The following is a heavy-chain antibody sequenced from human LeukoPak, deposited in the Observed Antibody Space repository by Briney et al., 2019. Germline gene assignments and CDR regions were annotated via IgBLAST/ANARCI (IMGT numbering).Heavy chain of an antibody. CDR1: GGSISSYY. J-gene: IGHJ6*03. Sequence: SETLSLTCTVSGGSISSYYWSWIRQPAGKGLEWIGRIYTSGSTNYNPSLKSRVTMSVDTSKNQFSLKLSSVTAADTAVYYCARDTDYGDYRSPYYYYYMDVWGKGTTVTISS. CDR3: ARDTDYGDYRSPYYYYYMDV. CDR2: IYTSGST. D-gene: IGHD4-17*01. V-gene: IGHV4-4*07.